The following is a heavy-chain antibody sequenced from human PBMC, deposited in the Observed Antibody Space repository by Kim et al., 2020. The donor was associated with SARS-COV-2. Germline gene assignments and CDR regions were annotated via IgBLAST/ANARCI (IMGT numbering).Heavy chain of an antibody. CDR1: GGSISSGGYY. D-gene: IGHD2-15*01. J-gene: IGHJ3*02. Sequence: SETLSLTCTVSGGSISSGGYYWSWIRQHPGKGLEWIGYIYYSGSTYYNPSLKSRVTISVDTSKNQFSLKLSSVTAADTAVYYCASGGASGGSRYRSDDAFDIWGQGTMVTVSS. CDR3: ASGGASGGSRYRSDDAFDI. CDR2: IYYSGST. V-gene: IGHV4-31*03.